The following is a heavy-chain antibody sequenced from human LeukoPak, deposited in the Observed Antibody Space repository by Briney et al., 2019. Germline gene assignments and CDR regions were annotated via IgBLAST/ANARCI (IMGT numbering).Heavy chain of an antibody. D-gene: IGHD3-22*01. CDR3: ARGRVDSSGYYYGRIYYYYYMDV. CDR1: GGSISGYY. J-gene: IGHJ6*03. Sequence: SETLSLTCTVSGGSISGYYWSWIRQPPGKGLEWIGEINHSGSTNYNPSLKSRVTISVDTSKNQFSLKLSSVTAADTAVYYCARGRVDSSGYYYGRIYYYYYMDVWGKGTTVTVSS. V-gene: IGHV4-34*01. CDR2: INHSGST.